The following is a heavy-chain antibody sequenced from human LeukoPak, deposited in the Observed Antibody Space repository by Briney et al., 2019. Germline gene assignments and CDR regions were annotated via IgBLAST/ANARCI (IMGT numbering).Heavy chain of an antibody. J-gene: IGHJ4*02. CDR1: GYTFTGYY. D-gene: IGHD3-10*01. CDR3: AKGGGPPWFGELPLQNFAY. V-gene: IGHV1-2*02. Sequence: GASVKVSCKSSGYTFTGYYMHWVRQAPGQGLEWMGWINPNSGGTNYAQKFQGRVTMTRDTSISTAYMELSRLRADDTAVYYCAKGGGPPWFGELPLQNFAYWGQGTLVTVSS. CDR2: INPNSGGT.